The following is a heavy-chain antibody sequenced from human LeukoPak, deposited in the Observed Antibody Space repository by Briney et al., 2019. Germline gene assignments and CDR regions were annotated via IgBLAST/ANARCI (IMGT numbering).Heavy chain of an antibody. CDR2: IKQDGSEK. Sequence: GGSLRLSCAASGFTFSSYWMSWVRQAPGKGLEWVANIKQDGSEKYYVDSVKGRFTISRDNAKNSLYLQMNSLRAEDTAVYYCARDGMVRGVIGYYYYGMDAWGKGTTVTVSS. V-gene: IGHV3-7*03. D-gene: IGHD3-10*01. CDR1: GFTFSSYW. CDR3: ARDGMVRGVIGYYYYGMDA. J-gene: IGHJ6*04.